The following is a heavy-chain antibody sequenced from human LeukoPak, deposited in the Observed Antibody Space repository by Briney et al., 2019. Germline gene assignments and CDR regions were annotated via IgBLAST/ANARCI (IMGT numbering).Heavy chain of an antibody. CDR1: GFTFSGYN. Sequence: GGSLRLSCAASGFTFSGYNMNWVRQAPGKGLEWVSYITSSSSTIYYADSVKGRFTISRDNAKNSLYLQMNSLRDEDTAVYYCAREYSSSSGSVSDYWGQGTLVTVSS. D-gene: IGHD6-6*01. V-gene: IGHV3-48*02. J-gene: IGHJ4*02. CDR2: ITSSSSTI. CDR3: AREYSSSSGSVSDY.